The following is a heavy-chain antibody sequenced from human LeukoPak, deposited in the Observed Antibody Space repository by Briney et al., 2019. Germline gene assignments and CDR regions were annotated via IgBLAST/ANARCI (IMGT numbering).Heavy chain of an antibody. J-gene: IGHJ5*02. CDR1: GYTFTGYY. V-gene: IGHV1-2*02. D-gene: IGHD3-3*01. CDR3: ARDCFGFFNWFDP. Sequence: ASVKVSCKASGYTFTGYYMHWVRQAPGQGLERMGWINPNSGGTNYAQKFQGRVTMTRDTSISTAYMELSRLRSDDTAVYYCARDCFGFFNWFDPWGQGTLVTVSS. CDR2: INPNSGGT.